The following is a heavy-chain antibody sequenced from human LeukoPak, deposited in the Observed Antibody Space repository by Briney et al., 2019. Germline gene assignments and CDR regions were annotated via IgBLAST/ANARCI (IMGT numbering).Heavy chain of an antibody. CDR2: IIPIFGTA. CDR1: GGTFSSYA. J-gene: IGHJ5*02. Sequence: ASVKVSCKASGGTFSSYAISWVRQAPGQGLEWMGGIIPIFGTANYAQKFQGRVTITADESTSTAYMELSSLRPEDTAVYYCARDYSGEWEQLTGWWFDPWGQGTLVIVSS. CDR3: ARDYSGEWEQLTGWWFDP. D-gene: IGHD1-26*01. V-gene: IGHV1-69*13.